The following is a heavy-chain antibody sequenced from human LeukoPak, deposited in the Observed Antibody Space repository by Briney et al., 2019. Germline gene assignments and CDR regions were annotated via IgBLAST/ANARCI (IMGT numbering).Heavy chain of an antibody. Sequence: ASVKVSCKASGYTFYGFYLHWVRQAPGQGLEGMGWINPNSGGTNYAQKFQGRVTMTRDTSISTAYMELSRLRSDDTAVYYCARWMATVTTPDYWGQGTLVTVSS. V-gene: IGHV1-2*02. CDR1: GYTFYGFY. CDR3: ARWMATVTTPDY. J-gene: IGHJ4*02. CDR2: INPNSGGT. D-gene: IGHD4-11*01.